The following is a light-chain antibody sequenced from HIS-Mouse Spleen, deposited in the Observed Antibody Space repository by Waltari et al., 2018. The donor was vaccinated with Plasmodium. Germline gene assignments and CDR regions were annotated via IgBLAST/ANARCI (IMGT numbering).Light chain of an antibody. CDR2: GAS. CDR1: QSVSSN. CDR3: QQYNNWSFT. V-gene: IGKV3-15*01. J-gene: IGKJ3*01. Sequence: EIVLTQSPATLSLSPGERATLSCRASQSVSSNLAWYQQKPGQAPRLLIYGASTSATGIPARFSGSGSGTEFTLTISSLQSEDFAVYYCQQYNNWSFTFGPGTKVDIK.